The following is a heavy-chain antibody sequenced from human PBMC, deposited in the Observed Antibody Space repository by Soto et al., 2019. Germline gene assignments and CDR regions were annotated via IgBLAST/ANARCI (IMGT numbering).Heavy chain of an antibody. J-gene: IGHJ4*02. D-gene: IGHD4-17*01. V-gene: IGHV3-48*01. CDR3: ARDTYGDYGRDYFDY. Sequence: PGGSLRLSCAASGFTFSSYSMNWVRQAPGKGLEWVSYISSSSSTIYYADSVKGRFTISRDNAKNSLYLQMNSLRAEDTAVYYCARDTYGDYGRDYFDYWGQGTLVTVPQ. CDR1: GFTFSSYS. CDR2: ISSSSSTI.